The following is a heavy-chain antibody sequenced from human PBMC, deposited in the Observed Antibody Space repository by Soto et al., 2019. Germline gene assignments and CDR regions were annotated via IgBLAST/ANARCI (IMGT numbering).Heavy chain of an antibody. CDR2: ISAYNGNT. Sequence: ASVKVSCKASGYTFTSYGISWVRHAPGQGLEWMGWISAYNGNTNYAQKFQGRVTTTRNTSISTAYMELSSLRSEDTAVYYCARNRRMPYDYIWGSYRPRGYFDYWGQGTLVTVSS. CDR1: GYTFTSYG. D-gene: IGHD3-16*02. CDR3: ARNRRMPYDYIWGSYRPRGYFDY. V-gene: IGHV1-18*01. J-gene: IGHJ4*02.